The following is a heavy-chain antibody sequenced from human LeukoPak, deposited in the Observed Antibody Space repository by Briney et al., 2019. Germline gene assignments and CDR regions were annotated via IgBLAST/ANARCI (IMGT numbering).Heavy chain of an antibody. D-gene: IGHD3-10*01. J-gene: IGHJ3*02. CDR2: INHSGST. CDR1: GFTFSSYA. CDR3: AKSNGYGSVDI. Sequence: GSLRLSCAASGFTFSSYAMSWVRQAPGKGLEWIGEINHSGSTNYNPSLKSRVTISVDTSKNQFSLKLNSVTAADTAVYYCAKSNGYGSVDIWGQGTMVTVSS. V-gene: IGHV4-34*08.